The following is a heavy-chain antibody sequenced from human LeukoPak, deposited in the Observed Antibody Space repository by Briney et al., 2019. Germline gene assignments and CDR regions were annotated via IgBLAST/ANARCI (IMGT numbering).Heavy chain of an antibody. V-gene: IGHV3-23*01. J-gene: IGHJ4*02. D-gene: IGHD2-21*01. CDR1: EFTFSSYA. CDR2: ISGSDGST. Sequence: PGGSLRLSCAASEFTFSSYAVTWVRQAPGKGLEWLSTISGSDGSTYYADSVKGRFTISRDNSKNTLYLQMNSLRAEDTAVYYCAKGVSVAGDRELSYFDYWGQGTLVTVSS. CDR3: AKGVSVAGDRELSYFDY.